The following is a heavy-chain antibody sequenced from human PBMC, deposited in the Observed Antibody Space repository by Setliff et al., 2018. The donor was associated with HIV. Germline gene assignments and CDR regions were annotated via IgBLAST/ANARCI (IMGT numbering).Heavy chain of an antibody. Sequence: PGGSLRLSCADSGFTLGGHFMSWIRQAPGKGLEWVSYIGYSGTPIYYADSVKGRFTISRDNTENSLFLQMNSLRVGDTAVYYCARHWGNAFDIWGQGTMVTVSS. D-gene: IGHD7-27*01. V-gene: IGHV3-11*04. CDR1: GFTLGGHF. CDR2: IGYSGTPI. J-gene: IGHJ3*02. CDR3: ARHWGNAFDI.